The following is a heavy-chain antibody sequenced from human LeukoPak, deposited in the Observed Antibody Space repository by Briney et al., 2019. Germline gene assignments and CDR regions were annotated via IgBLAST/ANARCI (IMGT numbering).Heavy chain of an antibody. CDR1: GFSLSTFGES. Sequence: SGPTLVNPTQTLTLTCTFSGFSLSTFGESVGWIRQTPGKALEWLTVVYWDDDKRYSPSLKNRLTITKDTSENQVVLTMANMDPVDTATYYCAHFRNNWFDPWGQGIVVTVSS. CDR2: VYWDDDK. CDR3: AHFRNNWFDP. J-gene: IGHJ5*02. V-gene: IGHV2-5*02.